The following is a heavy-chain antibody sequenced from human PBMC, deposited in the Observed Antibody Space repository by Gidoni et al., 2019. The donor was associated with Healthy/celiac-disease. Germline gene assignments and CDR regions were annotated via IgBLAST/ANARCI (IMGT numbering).Heavy chain of an antibody. CDR1: GFTFDDYA. V-gene: IGHV3-9*01. Sequence: EVQLVESRGGLVQPGRSLRLSCAASGFTFDDYAMHWVRQAPGKGLGWVSGISWNSGSIGYADSVKGRFTISRDNAKNSLYLQMNSLRAEDTALYYCAKVIAAAGFLSAFDIWGQGTMVTVSS. CDR3: AKVIAAAGFLSAFDI. CDR2: ISWNSGSI. J-gene: IGHJ3*02. D-gene: IGHD6-13*01.